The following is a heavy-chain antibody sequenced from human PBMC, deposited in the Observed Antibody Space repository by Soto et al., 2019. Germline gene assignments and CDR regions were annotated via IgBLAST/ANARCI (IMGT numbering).Heavy chain of an antibody. CDR2: IYYSGST. CDR1: GGSISSGGYY. V-gene: IGHV4-31*03. D-gene: IGHD6-13*01. CDR3: ARDGIAAGNSAGGMDV. Sequence: QVQLQESGPGLVKPSQTLSLTCTVSGGSISSGGYYWSWIRQHPGNGLEWIGYIYYSGSTYYNPSLKSRVTISVDTSKNQFSLKLSSVTAADTAVYYCARDGIAAGNSAGGMDVWGQGTTVTVSS. J-gene: IGHJ6*02.